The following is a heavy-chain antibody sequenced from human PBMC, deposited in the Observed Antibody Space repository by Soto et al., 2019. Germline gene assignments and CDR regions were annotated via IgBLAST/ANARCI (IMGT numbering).Heavy chain of an antibody. Sequence: LSLTCTVSGGSISSSSYYWGWIRQPPGKGLEWIGSIYYSGSTYYNPSLKSRVTISVDTSKNQFSLKLSSVTAADTAVYYCARQVLYYGSGSYYKTRRWFDPWGQGTLVTVSS. CDR1: GGSISSSSYY. D-gene: IGHD3-10*01. V-gene: IGHV4-39*01. CDR2: IYYSGST. CDR3: ARQVLYYGSGSYYKTRRWFDP. J-gene: IGHJ5*02.